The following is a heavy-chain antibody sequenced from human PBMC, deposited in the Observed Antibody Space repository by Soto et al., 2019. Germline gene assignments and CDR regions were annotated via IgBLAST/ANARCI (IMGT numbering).Heavy chain of an antibody. D-gene: IGHD5-12*01. V-gene: IGHV1-3*01. Sequence: QVQLVQSGAEVKKPGASVKVSCKASGYTFTSYAMHWVRQAPGQRLEWIGWINAGNGNTKYSQKFQGRVTITRDTSASTAYMELSSLRSEDTAVYYCARASLLVATERGGWFDPWGQGTLVTVSS. CDR2: INAGNGNT. CDR3: ARASLLVATERGGWFDP. J-gene: IGHJ5*02. CDR1: GYTFTSYA.